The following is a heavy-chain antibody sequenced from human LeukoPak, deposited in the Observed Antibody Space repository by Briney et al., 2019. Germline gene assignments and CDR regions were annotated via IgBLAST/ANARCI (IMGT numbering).Heavy chain of an antibody. V-gene: IGHV4-34*01. D-gene: IGHD6-19*01. CDR1: GGSFSGYY. CDR2: INHSGST. J-gene: IGHJ4*02. CDR3: ARDIAVAGTRGGFDS. Sequence: SETLSLPCAVYGGSFSGYYWSWIRQPPGKGLEWIGEINHSGSTNYNPSLKSRVTISVDTSKNQFSLKLSSVTAADTAVYYCARDIAVAGTRGGFDSWGQGTLVTVSS.